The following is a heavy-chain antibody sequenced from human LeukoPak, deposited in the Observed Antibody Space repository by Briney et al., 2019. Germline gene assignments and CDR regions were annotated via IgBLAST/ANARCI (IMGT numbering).Heavy chain of an antibody. J-gene: IGHJ5*02. V-gene: IGHV1-18*01. Sequence: ASVKVSCKASGYTFTSYGIGWVRQAPGQGLEWMGWISAYNGNTNYAQKLQGRVTMTTDTSTSTAYMELRSLRSDDTAVYYCARDRGGLRYFDWLSWFDPWGQGTLVTVSS. CDR1: GYTFTSYG. CDR2: ISAYNGNT. CDR3: ARDRGGLRYFDWLSWFDP. D-gene: IGHD3-9*01.